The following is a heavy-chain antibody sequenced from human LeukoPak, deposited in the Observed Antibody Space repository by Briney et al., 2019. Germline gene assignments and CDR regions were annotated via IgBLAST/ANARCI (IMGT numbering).Heavy chain of an antibody. CDR1: GFTFSSYW. CDR3: ARVLYYYDSSGYGP. CDR2: INSDGSSA. V-gene: IGHV3-74*01. D-gene: IGHD3-22*01. Sequence: TGGSLRLSYAASGFTFSSYWMHWVRHAPGKGLVWVSRINSDGSSASYADSVKGRFTISRDNAKNTLYLQMNSLRAEDTAVYYCARVLYYYDSSGYGPWGQGTLVTISS. J-gene: IGHJ5*02.